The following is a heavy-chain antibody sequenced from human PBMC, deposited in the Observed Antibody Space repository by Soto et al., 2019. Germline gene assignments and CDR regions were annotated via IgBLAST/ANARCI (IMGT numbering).Heavy chain of an antibody. Sequence: ASVKVSCRASGYTFNFYGITWVRQAPGQGLEWMGWISGLNSNTNYAADLQGRVTMTTDTSTSTAYMELRGLRSDDTAVYYCARIGVSSGHESPDFDSWGQATLVTVS. V-gene: IGHV1-18*01. J-gene: IGHJ4*02. CDR3: ARIGVSSGHESPDFDS. CDR2: ISGLNSNT. D-gene: IGHD3-16*01. CDR1: GYTFNFYG.